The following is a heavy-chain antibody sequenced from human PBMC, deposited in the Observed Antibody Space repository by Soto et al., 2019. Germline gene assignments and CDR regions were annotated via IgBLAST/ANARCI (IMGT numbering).Heavy chain of an antibody. CDR2: ISYDGNSE. CDR1: GFTFSAYS. D-gene: IGHD5-12*01. J-gene: IGHJ3*02. Sequence: QVQLVESGGGVVQPGRSLRLSCAASGFTFSAYSMHWVRQPPGKGLEWVAVISYDGNSERYTDTVKGRFTVSRDNSKSTLYLQMNSLKSEDSALYYCVRDGYSGRSDGFDIWGQGTMVTVSS. V-gene: IGHV3-30-3*01. CDR3: VRDGYSGRSDGFDI.